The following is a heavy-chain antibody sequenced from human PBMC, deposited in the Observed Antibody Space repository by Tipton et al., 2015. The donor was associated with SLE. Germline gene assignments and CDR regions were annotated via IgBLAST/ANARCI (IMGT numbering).Heavy chain of an antibody. CDR2: IYYSGST. V-gene: IGHV4-59*11. Sequence: TLSLTCTVSGGSISSPYWSWIRQPPGKGLEWIGDIYYSGSTNYNPSLTSRVTISVDTSKNQFSLKLRSVTAADTAVYYCVRPGGGFDYWGQGTLVTVSS. CDR3: VRPGGGFDY. D-gene: IGHD2-15*01. CDR1: GGSISSPY. J-gene: IGHJ4*02.